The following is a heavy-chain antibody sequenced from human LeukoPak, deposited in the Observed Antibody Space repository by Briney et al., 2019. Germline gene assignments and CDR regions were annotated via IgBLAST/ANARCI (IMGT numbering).Heavy chain of an antibody. D-gene: IGHD5-18*01. Sequence: GGSLRLSCAASGITFNSYSMNWVRQAPGKGLKWVSSISSSGSYKYSADSVKGRFTISRDNARNSVFLQMNSLTAEDTAVYYCASPARRGYSYGRFDYWGQGTLVTVSS. CDR3: ASPARRGYSYGRFDY. CDR2: ISSSGSYK. V-gene: IGHV3-21*01. CDR1: GITFNSYS. J-gene: IGHJ4*02.